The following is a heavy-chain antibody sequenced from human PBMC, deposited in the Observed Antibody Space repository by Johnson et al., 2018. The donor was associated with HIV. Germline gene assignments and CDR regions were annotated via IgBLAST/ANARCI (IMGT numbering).Heavy chain of an antibody. CDR3: ARGLAADAFDI. CDR1: RFTFSTYG. V-gene: IGHV3-30*03. J-gene: IGHJ3*02. Sequence: QVQLVESGGGVVQPGRSLRLSCAASRFTFSTYGMHWVRQAPGKGLEWVAVISYDGSNKYYADSVKGRFTISRDNSKNTLYLQMNSLRAEDTAVYYCARGLAADAFDIWGQGTMVTVSA. D-gene: IGHD6-13*01. CDR2: ISYDGSNK.